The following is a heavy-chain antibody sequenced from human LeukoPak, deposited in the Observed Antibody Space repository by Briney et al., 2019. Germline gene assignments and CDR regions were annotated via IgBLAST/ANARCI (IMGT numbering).Heavy chain of an antibody. CDR3: ARGKLGTMITLDG. CDR1: VASISDYY. D-gene: IGHD1-14*01. CDR2: THVTENT. J-gene: IGHJ4*02. V-gene: IGHV4-4*07. Sequence: PLETLSLTCNVSVASISDYYWTWIRQPAGRGLEWMGRTHVTENTKYNPSLRGRVTMSVDTTKKQVSLKLSSVTATDTTIYYGARGKLGTMITLDGWGQESLVTVSS.